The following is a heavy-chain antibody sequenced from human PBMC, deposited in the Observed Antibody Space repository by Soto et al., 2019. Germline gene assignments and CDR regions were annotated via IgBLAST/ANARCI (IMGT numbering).Heavy chain of an antibody. CDR2: ISGGGDST. D-gene: IGHD2-8*01. CDR3: AKLRDFVVLPAGILDY. J-gene: IGHJ4*02. Sequence: EVQLLESGGGLVQPGGSLRLTCAASGFTFSSYAISWIRLSPGKGLEWVSVISGGGDSTDYTPSVKGRFTISRDDFKNTLYLQMNSLRTEDTAIYYCAKLRDFVVLPAGILDYWGPGTLVTVSS. CDR1: GFTFSSYA. V-gene: IGHV3-23*01.